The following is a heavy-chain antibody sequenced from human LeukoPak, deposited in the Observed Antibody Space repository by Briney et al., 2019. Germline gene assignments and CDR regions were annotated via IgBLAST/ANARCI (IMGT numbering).Heavy chain of an antibody. CDR3: ARDGPSGYDFWSGYDFDY. V-gene: IGHV1-2*02. Sequence: GASVKVSCKASGYTFTGYYRHWVRQAPGQGLERMGWINPNSGGTNYAQKFQGRVTMTRDTSISTAYMELSRLRSDDTAVYYCARDGPSGYDFWSGYDFDYWGQGTLVTVSS. J-gene: IGHJ4*02. D-gene: IGHD3-3*01. CDR2: INPNSGGT. CDR1: GYTFTGYY.